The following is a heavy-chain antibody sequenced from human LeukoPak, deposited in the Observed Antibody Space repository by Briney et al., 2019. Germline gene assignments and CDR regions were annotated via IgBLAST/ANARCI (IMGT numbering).Heavy chain of an antibody. V-gene: IGHV5-51*01. J-gene: IGHJ5*02. Sequence: GESLKISCNASGYSFTTHWIGWVRQTPGKGLEWMGIIFPGDFDALYTPSFQGHVTFSVDESINAAYLQWSSLKASDTAIYYCARSSFRGAIAAAGVDPWGQGTLVTVSS. CDR1: GYSFTTHW. CDR2: IFPGDFDA. CDR3: ARSSFRGAIAAAGVDP. D-gene: IGHD6-13*01.